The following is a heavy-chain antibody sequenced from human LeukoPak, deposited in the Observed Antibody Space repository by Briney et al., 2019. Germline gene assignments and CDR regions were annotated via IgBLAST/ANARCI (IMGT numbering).Heavy chain of an antibody. CDR2: INPSGGST. Sequence: ASVKVSCKASGYTSTDYCLHWVRQAPGQGLEWMGIINPSGGSTSYAQKFQGRVTMTRDTSTSTVYMELSSLRSEDTAVYYCARSGDVAVVYGMDVWGQGTTVTVSS. J-gene: IGHJ6*02. V-gene: IGHV1-46*01. CDR1: GYTSTDYC. CDR3: ARSGDVAVVYGMDV. D-gene: IGHD6-19*01.